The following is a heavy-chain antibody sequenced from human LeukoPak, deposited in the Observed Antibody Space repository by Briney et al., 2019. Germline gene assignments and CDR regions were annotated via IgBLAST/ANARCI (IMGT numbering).Heavy chain of an antibody. CDR2: ISYDGSNK. CDR1: GFTFSSYA. V-gene: IGHV3-30-3*01. D-gene: IGHD2-2*01. J-gene: IGHJ4*02. CDR3: ARDKDYCSSTSCYTRKTETSPFDY. Sequence: GRSLRLSCAASGFTFSSYAMHWVRQAPGKGLEWVAVISYDGSNKYYADSVKGRFTISRDNSKNTLYLQMNSLRAEDTAVYYCARDKDYCSSTSCYTRKTETSPFDYWGQGTLVTVSS.